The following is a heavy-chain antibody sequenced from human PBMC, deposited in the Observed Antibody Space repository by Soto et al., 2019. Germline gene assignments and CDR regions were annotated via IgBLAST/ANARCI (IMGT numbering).Heavy chain of an antibody. CDR1: GFTFSTYA. J-gene: IGHJ4*02. CDR2: ISGSGGST. CDR3: AYSSTPFDY. D-gene: IGHD6-13*01. V-gene: IGHV3-23*01. Sequence: PGGSLRLSCAASGFTFSTYAMNWVRQAPGKGLEWVSAISGSGGSTYYADSVKGRSTISGDNSKNTLYLQMNSLRAEDTAVYYCAYSSTPFDYWGQGTLVTVSS.